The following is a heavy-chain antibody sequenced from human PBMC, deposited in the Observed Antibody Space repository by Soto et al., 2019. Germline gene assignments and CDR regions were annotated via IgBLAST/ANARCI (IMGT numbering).Heavy chain of an antibody. Sequence: PGGSLRLSCAASGFTFSNYAMSWVRQAPGKGLEWVSSITGSGDYTYYADSVKGRFTISRDNSKNTLYLQMNSLRAEDTAVYYCAKDSWAIFGVPAGEYYAMDVWGQGTTVTVSS. CDR3: AKDSWAIFGVPAGEYYAMDV. CDR2: ITGSGDYT. D-gene: IGHD3-3*01. CDR1: GFTFSNYA. V-gene: IGHV3-23*01. J-gene: IGHJ6*02.